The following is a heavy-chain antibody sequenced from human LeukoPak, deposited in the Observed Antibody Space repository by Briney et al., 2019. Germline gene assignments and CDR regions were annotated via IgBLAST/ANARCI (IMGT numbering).Heavy chain of an antibody. CDR2: ISYDGSNK. J-gene: IGHJ6*02. CDR1: GFTFSSYA. V-gene: IGHV3-30-3*01. D-gene: IGHD2-21*01. CDR3: AKEVIHSTRGPYSGMDV. Sequence: PGGSLRLSCAASGFTFSSYAMHWVRQAPGKGLEWVAVISYDGSNKYYADSVKGRFTISRDNSKNTLYLQMNSLRAEDTAVYYCAKEVIHSTRGPYSGMDVWGQGTTVTVSS.